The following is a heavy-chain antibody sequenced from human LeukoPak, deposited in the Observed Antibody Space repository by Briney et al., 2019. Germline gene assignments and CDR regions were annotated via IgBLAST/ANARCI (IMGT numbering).Heavy chain of an antibody. CDR3: ARWSHVSGRWFLDN. Sequence: GGSLRLSCEASGFRLDNYWMTWVRQAPGKGLEWVADINEDGSKIYSLDSVKGRFTISRDNAKNSLSLQLNTLRAEDTAVYYCARWSHVSGRWFLDNWGPGTLVSVSS. CDR1: GFRLDNYW. J-gene: IGHJ4*02. CDR2: INEDGSKI. D-gene: IGHD3-10*01. V-gene: IGHV3-7*05.